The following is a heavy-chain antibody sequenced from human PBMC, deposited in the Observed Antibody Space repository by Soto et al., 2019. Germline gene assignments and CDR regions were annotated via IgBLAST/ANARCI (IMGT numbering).Heavy chain of an antibody. V-gene: IGHV1-18*01. CDR3: ARDRGSGWFVY. CDR2: ISGYNGNT. CDR1: VYTFTSYG. D-gene: IGHD6-19*01. J-gene: IGHJ4*02. Sequence: GASVKDSFKASVYTFTSYGVSWVRQAPGQGLEWMGWISGYNGNTNYVQKLQGRVTMTTDTSTSTAYMELKSLRSDDTAVYYCARDRGSGWFVYWGQGTQVTVSS.